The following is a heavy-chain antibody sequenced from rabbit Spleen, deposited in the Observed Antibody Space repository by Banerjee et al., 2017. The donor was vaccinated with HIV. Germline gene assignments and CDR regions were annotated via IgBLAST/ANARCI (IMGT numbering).Heavy chain of an antibody. CDR3: ARGSATMTMMITGFFFNL. V-gene: IGHV1S45*01. Sequence: QEQLKESGGGLVQPGGSLKLSCKASGFTLSSYYYMCWVRQAPGKGLEWIACIDDGSGGSDYYASWAKGRFTISRTSSTTVTLQLTSLTAADTATYFCARGSATMTMMITGFFFNLWGPGTLVTVS. D-gene: IGHD2-1*01. J-gene: IGHJ4*01. CDR1: GFTLSSYYY. CDR2: IDDGSGGSD.